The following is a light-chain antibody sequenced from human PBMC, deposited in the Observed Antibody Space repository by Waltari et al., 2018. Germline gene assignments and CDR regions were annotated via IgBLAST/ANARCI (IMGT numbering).Light chain of an antibody. V-gene: IGKV1-5*03. CDR3: QHYDSYSPWT. Sequence: DIQMTPSPSTLSASVGDRVSLTCRASQDVNSWLAWYQQKPGKAPKLLIYRTSRLESGVPSRFSGSGSGTEFTLTISSLQPDDFATYYCQHYDSYSPWTFGQGTRVEV. CDR2: RTS. CDR1: QDVNSW. J-gene: IGKJ1*01.